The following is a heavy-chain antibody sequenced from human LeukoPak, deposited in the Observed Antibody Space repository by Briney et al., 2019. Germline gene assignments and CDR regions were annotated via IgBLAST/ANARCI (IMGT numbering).Heavy chain of an antibody. D-gene: IGHD2/OR15-2a*01. Sequence: GGSLRLSCAASGFTFSNYAMTWVRQAPGKGLEWVSTISGSGGTTYYADSVQGRLSISRDNSKNTLSLQMNSLRAEDTAVYYCAKPSSIVIVPTALQRSLDYWGQGALVTVSS. CDR3: AKPSSIVIVPTALQRSLDY. CDR1: GFTFSNYA. CDR2: ISGSGGTT. V-gene: IGHV3-23*01. J-gene: IGHJ4*02.